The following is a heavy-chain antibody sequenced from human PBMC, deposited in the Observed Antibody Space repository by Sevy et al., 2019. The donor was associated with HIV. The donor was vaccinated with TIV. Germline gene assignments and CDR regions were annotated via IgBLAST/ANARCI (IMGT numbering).Heavy chain of an antibody. Sequence: GGSLRLSCAASGFTFSSYSMNWVRQAPGKGLEWVSYISSSSSTIYYADSVKGRFTISRDNAKNSLYLQMNSLRDEDTAVYYCARCEYCSGGSCLRPAFDYWGQGTLVTVSS. CDR1: GFTFSSYS. CDR2: ISSSSSTI. CDR3: ARCEYCSGGSCLRPAFDY. J-gene: IGHJ4*02. V-gene: IGHV3-48*02. D-gene: IGHD2-15*01.